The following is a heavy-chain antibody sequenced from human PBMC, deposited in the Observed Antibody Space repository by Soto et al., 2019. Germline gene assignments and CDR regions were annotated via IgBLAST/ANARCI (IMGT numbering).Heavy chain of an antibody. Sequence: LRLSCAASGFTFSSYSMNWVRQAPGKGLEWVSSISSSSSYIYYADSVRGRFTISRDNAKNSLYLQMNSLRAEDTAVYYCARDNWFGDLDVWGQGTTVTVSS. CDR3: ARDNWFGDLDV. V-gene: IGHV3-21*01. CDR2: ISSSSSYI. D-gene: IGHD3-10*01. CDR1: GFTFSSYS. J-gene: IGHJ6*02.